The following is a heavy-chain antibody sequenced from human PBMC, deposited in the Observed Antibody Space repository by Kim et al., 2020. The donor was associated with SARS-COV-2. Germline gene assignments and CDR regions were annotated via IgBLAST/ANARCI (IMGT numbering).Heavy chain of an antibody. Sequence: VKGRFTISRDNSKNTLYLQMNSLRAEDTAVYYCAKGRDYVWGSYRYPLDYWGQGTLVTVSS. D-gene: IGHD3-16*02. V-gene: IGHV3-30*02. CDR3: AKGRDYVWGSYRYPLDY. J-gene: IGHJ4*02.